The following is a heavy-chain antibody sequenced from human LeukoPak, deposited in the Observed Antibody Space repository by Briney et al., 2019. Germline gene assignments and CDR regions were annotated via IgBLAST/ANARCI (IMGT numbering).Heavy chain of an antibody. V-gene: IGHV3-23*01. Sequence: GGSLRLSCADSGFTFSIYTMTWVRQAPGKGLEWVSAISGSGGSTYYADSVRGGFTISRDNSKNTLYLQMISLRAEDTAVYYCAKDELETWGQGTLVTVSS. J-gene: IGHJ5*02. D-gene: IGHD1-1*01. CDR1: GFTFSIYT. CDR3: AKDELET. CDR2: ISGSGGST.